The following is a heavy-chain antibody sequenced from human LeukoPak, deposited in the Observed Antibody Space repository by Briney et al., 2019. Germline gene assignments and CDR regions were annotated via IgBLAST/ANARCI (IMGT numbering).Heavy chain of an antibody. CDR1: GFSFSSYA. CDR3: AKYNYDSSAYYRY. CDR2: TGSSGGGT. Sequence: PGGSLRLSCAASGFSFSSYAMNWVRQAPGKGLEWVSNTGSSGGGTYYADSVKGRFTVLRDNSQNTLYLQMNSLRAEDTAVYYCAKYNYDSSAYYRYWGQGTLVTVSS. V-gene: IGHV3-23*01. D-gene: IGHD3-22*01. J-gene: IGHJ4*02.